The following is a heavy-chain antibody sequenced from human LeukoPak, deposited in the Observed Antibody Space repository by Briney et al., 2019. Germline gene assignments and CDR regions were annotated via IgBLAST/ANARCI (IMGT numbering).Heavy chain of an antibody. Sequence: GGSLRLSCAASGFTFSSYSMYWVRQAPGKGLEWVSSISSSSSYIYYADSVKGRFTISRDNAKNSLYLQMNSLRAEDTAVYYCARVRGGDSRDFDYWGQGTLVTVSS. D-gene: IGHD2-21*01. J-gene: IGHJ4*02. CDR3: ARVRGGDSRDFDY. CDR1: GFTFSSYS. CDR2: ISSSSSYI. V-gene: IGHV3-21*01.